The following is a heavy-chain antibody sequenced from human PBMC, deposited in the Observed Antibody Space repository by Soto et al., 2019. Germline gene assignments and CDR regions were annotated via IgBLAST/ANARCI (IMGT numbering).Heavy chain of an antibody. Sequence: SETLSLTCTVSGGSISSYYLSWIRQPPGKGLEWIGYIYYSGSTNYNPSLKSRVTISVDTSKNQFSLKLSSVTAADTAVYYCARGAGYYDILTGNRGFDPWGQGTLVTVYS. CDR3: ARGAGYYDILTGNRGFDP. V-gene: IGHV4-59*01. D-gene: IGHD3-9*01. J-gene: IGHJ5*02. CDR2: IYYSGST. CDR1: GGSISSYY.